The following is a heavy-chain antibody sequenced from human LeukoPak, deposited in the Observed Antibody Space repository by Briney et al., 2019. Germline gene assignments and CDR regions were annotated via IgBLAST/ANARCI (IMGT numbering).Heavy chain of an antibody. D-gene: IGHD5-18*01. CDR1: GYTFTSYY. J-gene: IGHJ3*02. CDR2: INPSGGST. V-gene: IGHV1-46*01. CDR3: ARDILVDTAMPDAFDI. Sequence: ASVKVSCKASGYTFTSYYMQWVRQAPGQGLEWMGIINPSGGSTSYAQKFQGRVTMTRDTSTSTVYMELSSLRSEDTGVYYCARDILVDTAMPDAFDIWGQGTMVTVSS.